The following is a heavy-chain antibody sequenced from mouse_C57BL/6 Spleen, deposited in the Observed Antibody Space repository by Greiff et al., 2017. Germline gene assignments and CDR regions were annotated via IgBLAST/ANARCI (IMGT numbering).Heavy chain of an antibody. CDR3: ARGGSYYGRLDY. J-gene: IGHJ2*01. Sequence: EVQLQQSGPELVKPGASVKISCKASGYTFTDYYMNWVKQSHGKSLEWIGDINPNNGGTSYNQKFKGKATLTVDKSSSTAYMELRSLTSEDSAVYYCARGGSYYGRLDYWGQGTTLTVSS. V-gene: IGHV1-26*01. CDR1: GYTFTDYY. CDR2: INPNNGGT. D-gene: IGHD1-1*01.